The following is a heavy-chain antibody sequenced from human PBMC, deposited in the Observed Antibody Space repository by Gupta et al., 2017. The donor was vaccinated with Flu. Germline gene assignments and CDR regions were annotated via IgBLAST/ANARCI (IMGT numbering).Heavy chain of an antibody. D-gene: IGHD2-15*01. J-gene: IGHJ4*02. V-gene: IGHV3-72*01. Sequence: EVQLVESGGGLVQPGGSLRLSCAAYGFTFSDHYMDSVRQAPGKGLEWGGRTRNKANSYTTEYAASVKGRFTISRDDSKNSLYLQMNSLKTEDTAVYYCASLYCSGGSCKTRGFDYWGQGTLVTVSS. CDR2: TRNKANSYTT. CDR3: ASLYCSGGSCKTRGFDY. CDR1: GFTFSDHY.